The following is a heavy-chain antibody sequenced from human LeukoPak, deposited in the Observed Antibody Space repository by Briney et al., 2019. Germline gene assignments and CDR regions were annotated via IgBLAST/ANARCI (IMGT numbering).Heavy chain of an antibody. Sequence: PSETLSLTCSVSNDSISSSSYLWVWVRQPPGKGLEWIGDIYSNGHISYNPSLKSRAAISVDTSKNQFSLNLSSVTAADTALYYCARRHYGSGNIDSWGQGTLVTVSP. CDR3: ARRHYGSGNIDS. V-gene: IGHV4-39*01. CDR2: IYSNGHI. D-gene: IGHD3-10*01. CDR1: NDSISSSSYL. J-gene: IGHJ4*02.